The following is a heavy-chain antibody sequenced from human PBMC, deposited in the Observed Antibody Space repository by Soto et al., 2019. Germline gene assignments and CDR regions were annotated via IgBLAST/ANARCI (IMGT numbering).Heavy chain of an antibody. D-gene: IGHD6-6*01. Sequence: QITLKESGPTLVKPTQTLTLTCTFSGFSLTTTGEGVGWIRQPPGKALEWLALIYWDDDKRYSPSLESRLTITKDTSKSQVVLTITNMDPLDTATYYCAYRPEAARPFDPWGQGTLVTVSS. V-gene: IGHV2-5*02. CDR2: IYWDDDK. CDR3: AYRPEAARPFDP. CDR1: GFSLTTTGEG. J-gene: IGHJ5*02.